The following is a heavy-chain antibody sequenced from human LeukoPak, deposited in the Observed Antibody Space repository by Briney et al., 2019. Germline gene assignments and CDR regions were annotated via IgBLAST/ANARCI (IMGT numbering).Heavy chain of an antibody. CDR3: ARVRSVLRTTGSYWFDP. J-gene: IGHJ5*02. CDR1: GGSISSGDYY. CDR2: IYYSGST. D-gene: IGHD1-1*01. Sequence: SETLSLTCTVSGGSISSGDYYWSWIRQPPGKGLEWIGYIYYSGSTYYNPSLKSRVTISVDTSKNQFSLKLSSVTAADTAVYYCARVRSVLRTTGSYWFDPWGQGTLVTVSS. V-gene: IGHV4-30-4*08.